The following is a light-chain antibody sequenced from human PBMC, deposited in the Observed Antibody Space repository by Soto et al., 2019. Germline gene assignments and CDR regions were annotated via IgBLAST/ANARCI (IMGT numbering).Light chain of an antibody. CDR2: EVS. V-gene: IGLV2-14*01. CDR3: SSYTSSRTLV. Sequence: QSALTQPASVSGSPGQSITISCTGTSSDVGGYNYVSWYQQHPGKAPKLMIYEVSYRPSGVSNRFSGSKSGNTASLTISGLRAEDEADYYCSSYTSSRTLVFGGGTKVTVL. CDR1: SSDVGGYNY. J-gene: IGLJ2*01.